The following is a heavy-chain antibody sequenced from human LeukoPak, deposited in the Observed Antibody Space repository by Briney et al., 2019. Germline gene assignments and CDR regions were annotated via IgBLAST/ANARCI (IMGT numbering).Heavy chain of an antibody. J-gene: IGHJ4*02. CDR1: GYTFTGYY. V-gene: IGHV1-2*02. D-gene: IGHD3-10*01. Sequence: ASVRVSCKASGYTFTGYYMHWVRQAPGQGLEWVGCINPDSGGTNFAQKFQGRVTMTRDTSISTAYMELSRLRSDDTAVYYCASEPEYYGLGSPFHYWGQGTLVTVSS. CDR2: INPDSGGT. CDR3: ASEPEYYGLGSPFHY.